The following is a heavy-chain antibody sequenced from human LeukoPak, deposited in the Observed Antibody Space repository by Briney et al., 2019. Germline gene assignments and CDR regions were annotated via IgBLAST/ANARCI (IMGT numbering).Heavy chain of an antibody. CDR3: ARPYNNNWYFDY. CDR1: GFTFTNYY. CDR2: INPSGGST. J-gene: IGHJ4*02. D-gene: IGHD1-1*01. V-gene: IGHV1-46*01. Sequence: ASVKVSCKASGFTFTNYYLHWVRQAPGQGLEWMGIINPSGGSTSYTQKFRGRVTMTRDTSTSTVYMELTSLRSDDTAVYYCARPYNNNWYFDYWGQGTLATVSS.